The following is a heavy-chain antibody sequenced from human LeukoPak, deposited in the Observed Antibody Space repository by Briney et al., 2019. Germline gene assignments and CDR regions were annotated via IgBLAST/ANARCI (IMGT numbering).Heavy chain of an antibody. J-gene: IGHJ4*02. CDR3: ARVPIGAFRLATYFDY. Sequence: SETLSLTCTVSGGSITSSSYYWGWIRQPPGRGLEWIGSIYFSGNTYYNPSLKSRLTISVDTSKSQFSLKVNSVTAADTAVYYCARVPIGAFRLATYFDYWGQGTLVTVSS. CDR1: GGSITSSSYY. V-gene: IGHV4-39*07. CDR2: IYFSGNT. D-gene: IGHD1-26*01.